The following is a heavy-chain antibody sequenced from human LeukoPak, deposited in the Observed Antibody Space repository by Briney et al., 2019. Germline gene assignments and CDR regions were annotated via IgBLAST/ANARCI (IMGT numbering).Heavy chain of an antibody. Sequence: GGSLRLSCAASGFTFSSNYMSWVRQAPGKGLEWVSVIYSGGSTYYADSVKGRFTISRDNSKNTLYLQMNSLRAEDTAVYYCARERSYYYDSSGYYGGSWFDPWGQGTLVTVSS. CDR2: IYSGGST. V-gene: IGHV3-66*02. D-gene: IGHD3-22*01. CDR1: GFTFSSNY. CDR3: ARERSYYYDSSGYYGGSWFDP. J-gene: IGHJ5*02.